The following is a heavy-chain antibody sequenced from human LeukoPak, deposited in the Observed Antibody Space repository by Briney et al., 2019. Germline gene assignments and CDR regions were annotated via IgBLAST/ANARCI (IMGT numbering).Heavy chain of an antibody. J-gene: IGHJ5*02. CDR3: ARHALVPNWFDP. V-gene: IGHV4-39*01. Sequence: SETLSLTCTVSGGSISSSSYYWGWIRQPPGKGLEWIGSIYYSGSTYYSPSLKSRVTISVDTSKNQFSLKLSSVTAADTAVYYCARHALVPNWFDPWGQGTLVTVSS. CDR1: GGSISSSSYY. CDR2: IYYSGST.